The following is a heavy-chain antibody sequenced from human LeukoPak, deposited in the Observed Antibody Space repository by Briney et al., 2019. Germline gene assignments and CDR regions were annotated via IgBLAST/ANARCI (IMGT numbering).Heavy chain of an antibody. Sequence: GRSLRLSCAASGFTFSSYAMHWVRQAPGKGLEWVAVISYDGSNKYYADSVKGRFTISRDNSKNTLYLQMNSLRAEDTAVYYCARTQQYSSGWYPAAFDIWGQGTMVTVSS. CDR2: ISYDGSNK. V-gene: IGHV3-30-3*01. D-gene: IGHD6-19*01. J-gene: IGHJ3*02. CDR1: GFTFSSYA. CDR3: ARTQQYSSGWYPAAFDI.